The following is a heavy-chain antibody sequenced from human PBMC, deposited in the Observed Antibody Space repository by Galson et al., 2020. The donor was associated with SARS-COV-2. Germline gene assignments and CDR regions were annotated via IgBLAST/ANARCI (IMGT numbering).Heavy chain of an antibody. CDR1: GGSISSGGYY. Sequence: SETLSLTCTVSGGSISSGGYYWSWIRQHPGKGLEWIGYIYYSGSTYYNPSLKSRVTISVDTSKNQFSLKLSSVTAADTAVYYCARAPAYDYGDLPFDYWGQGTLVTVSS. D-gene: IGHD4-17*01. CDR2: IYYSGST. J-gene: IGHJ4*02. CDR3: ARAPAYDYGDLPFDY. V-gene: IGHV4-31*03.